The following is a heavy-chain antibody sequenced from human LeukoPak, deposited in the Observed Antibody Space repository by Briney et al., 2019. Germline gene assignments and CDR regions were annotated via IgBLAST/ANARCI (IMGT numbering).Heavy chain of an antibody. V-gene: IGHV3-48*01. CDR3: ARWAQQRHFDY. J-gene: IGHJ4*02. D-gene: IGHD6-13*01. CDR1: GFTFSTYS. Sequence: PGGSLRLSCAASGFTFSTYSMNWVRQAPGKGLEWVSHISGGSSIIYYADSVKGRFTISRDNAKNSLYLQMNSLRAEDTAVYYCARWAQQRHFDYWGQEILVTVSS. CDR2: ISGGSSII.